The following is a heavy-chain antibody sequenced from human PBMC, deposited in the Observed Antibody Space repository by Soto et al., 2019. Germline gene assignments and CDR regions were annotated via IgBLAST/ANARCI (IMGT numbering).Heavy chain of an antibody. V-gene: IGHV3-30*18. CDR2: ISYDGSNK. D-gene: IGHD1-7*01. J-gene: IGHJ5*02. Sequence: GGSLTLSCAASGFTFSSYGMHWVRQAPCKGLEWVAVISYDGSNKYYADSVKGRFTISRDNSKNTLYLHMNSLRAEDMAVYYCAKDLRPLDLSNWLDPWGQGTLVTVSS. CDR1: GFTFSSYG. CDR3: AKDLRPLDLSNWLDP.